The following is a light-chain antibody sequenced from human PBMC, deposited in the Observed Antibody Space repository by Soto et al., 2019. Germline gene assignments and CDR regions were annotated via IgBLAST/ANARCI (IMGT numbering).Light chain of an antibody. CDR3: QVWDSSSDHPGL. Sequence: SYELTQPPSVSVATGKTARITCGGNNIGSKSVHWYQQKPGQAPVLVIYYDSDRPSGIPERFSGSNSGNTATLTISRVEAGDEADYYCQVWDSSSDHPGLFGGGTKLTVL. CDR2: YDS. CDR1: NIGSKS. V-gene: IGLV3-21*04. J-gene: IGLJ2*01.